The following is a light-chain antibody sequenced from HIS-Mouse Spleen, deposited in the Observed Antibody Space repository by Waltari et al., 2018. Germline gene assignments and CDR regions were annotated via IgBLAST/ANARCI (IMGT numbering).Light chain of an antibody. V-gene: IGLV2-23*01. CDR1: SSDVGSYTL. Sequence: QSALPQPASVSGSPGQSITISCRATSSDVGSYTLSSWYQQPPGKAPKLMIYEGSKRPSGVSNRFSGSKSGNTASLTISGLQAEDEADYYCCSYAGSSTVVFGGGTKLTVL. CDR3: CSYAGSSTVV. CDR2: EGS. J-gene: IGLJ2*01.